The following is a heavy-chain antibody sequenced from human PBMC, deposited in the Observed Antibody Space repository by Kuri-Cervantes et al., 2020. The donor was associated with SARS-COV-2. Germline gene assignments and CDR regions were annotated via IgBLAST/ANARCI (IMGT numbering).Heavy chain of an antibody. CDR2: IYFSGST. J-gene: IGHJ4*02. CDR3: GRQASDWHIDY. Sequence: SGTLSLTCSVSGGSISSSGHYWGWVRQPPGKGLEWIGSIYFSGSTYYTPSLKSRVTISVDTSKNQFSLKLTSVTATDTAVYYCGRQASDWHIDYWGQGTLVTVSS. CDR1: GGSISSSGHY. V-gene: IGHV4-39*01. D-gene: IGHD3-9*01.